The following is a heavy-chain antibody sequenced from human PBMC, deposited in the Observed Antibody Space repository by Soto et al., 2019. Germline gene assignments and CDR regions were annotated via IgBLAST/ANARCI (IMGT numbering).Heavy chain of an antibody. CDR3: ARGGVVAAFGWFDP. D-gene: IGHD2-15*01. Sequence: PSETLSVTCTVSGGSISSSSYYWGWIRQPPGKGLEWIGSIYYSGSTYYNPSLKSRVTISVDTSKNQFSLKLSSVTAADTAVYYCARGGVVAAFGWFDPWGQGTLVTVSS. V-gene: IGHV4-39*07. CDR1: GGSISSSSYY. CDR2: IYYSGST. J-gene: IGHJ5*02.